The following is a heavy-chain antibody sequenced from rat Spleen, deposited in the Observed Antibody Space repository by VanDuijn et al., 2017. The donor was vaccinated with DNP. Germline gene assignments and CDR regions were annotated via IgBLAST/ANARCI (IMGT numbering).Heavy chain of an antibody. D-gene: IGHD1-7*01. V-gene: IGHV5-25*01. CDR1: GFTFSNYD. Sequence: EVQLVESGGDLVQPGRSLKLSCAASGFTFSNYDMAWARQAPTKGLEWVASISPSGVTTYYRDSVKGRFTVSRDNAKSSLYLQMDSLRSEDTATYYCARPPYYGYDYWGQGVMVTVSS. CDR3: ARPPYYGYDY. J-gene: IGHJ2*01. CDR2: ISPSGVTT.